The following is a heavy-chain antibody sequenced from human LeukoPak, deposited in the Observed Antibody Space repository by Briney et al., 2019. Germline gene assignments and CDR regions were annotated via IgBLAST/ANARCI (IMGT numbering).Heavy chain of an antibody. CDR1: GASFHNYY. J-gene: IGHJ4*02. Sequence: PSETLSLTCAVYGASFHNYYWTWIRQPPGKRLEWLGEIGHSGSTNYNPSLNSRVTVSLDTSKNQFSLRLTSVTAADTAVYYCARGGDRSFDYWGQGTLVTVSS. CDR3: ARGGDRSFDY. V-gene: IGHV4-34*01. CDR2: IGHSGST. D-gene: IGHD3-10*01.